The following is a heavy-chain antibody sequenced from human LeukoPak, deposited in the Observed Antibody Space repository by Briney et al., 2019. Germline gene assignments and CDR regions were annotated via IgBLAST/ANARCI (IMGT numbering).Heavy chain of an antibody. CDR1: GFTFSNFW. D-gene: IGHD3-9*01. CDR3: VRNLPGTGY. CDR2: IKTDGSAT. J-gene: IGHJ4*02. V-gene: IGHV3-7*01. Sequence: GGSLRLSCAASGFTFSNFWISWVRQTPGKGLEWVANIKTDGSATYYADSVKGRYTISRDNAKNSLYLEINSLRVEDTAVYYCVRNLPGTGYWGQGTLVTVSS.